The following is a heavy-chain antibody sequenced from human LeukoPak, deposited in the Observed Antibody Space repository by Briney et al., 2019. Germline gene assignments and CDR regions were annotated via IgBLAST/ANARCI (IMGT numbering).Heavy chain of an antibody. J-gene: IGHJ3*02. CDR3: ARRDTKPPHDAFDI. CDR1: GGSISSYY. V-gene: IGHV4-59*01. CDR2: IYYSGST. D-gene: IGHD1-14*01. Sequence: SETLSLTCTVSGGSISSYYWSWIRQPPGKGLEWIGYIYYSGSTNYNPSLKSRVTISVDTSKNQFSLKLSSVTAADTAVYYCARRDTKPPHDAFDIWGQGTMVTVSS.